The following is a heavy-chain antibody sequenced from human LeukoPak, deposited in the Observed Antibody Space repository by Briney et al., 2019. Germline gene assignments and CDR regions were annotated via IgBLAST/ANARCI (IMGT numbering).Heavy chain of an antibody. J-gene: IGHJ4*02. Sequence: AGGSLRLSCAASGFTFSNAYMNWVRQAPGKGLEWVGRIKPKTDGETTEYAAPVKGRFSISRDDSKNMLYLQMNSLKTEDTAVYHCITPLPYSAQGGQGTLVTVSS. V-gene: IGHV3-15*07. CDR3: ITPLPYSAQ. D-gene: IGHD2-21*01. CDR2: IKPKTDGETT. CDR1: GFTFSNAY.